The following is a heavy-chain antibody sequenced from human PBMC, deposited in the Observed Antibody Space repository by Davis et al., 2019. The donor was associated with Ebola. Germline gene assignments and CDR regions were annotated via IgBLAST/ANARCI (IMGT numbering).Heavy chain of an antibody. CDR3: ARLGSGGLWFGELSGGRRHYYYYGMDV. Sequence: GGSLRLSCKGFEYNFINYWIGWVRQTPGKGLEYMAIIYPRDSDTRYQYNPSFQGQVTISVDKSISTAYLQWSSLKASDTAMYYCARLGSGGLWFGELSGGRRHYYYYGMDVWGQGTTVTVSS. V-gene: IGHV5-51*01. J-gene: IGHJ6*02. CDR1: EYNFINYW. CDR2: IYPRDSDT. D-gene: IGHD3-10*01.